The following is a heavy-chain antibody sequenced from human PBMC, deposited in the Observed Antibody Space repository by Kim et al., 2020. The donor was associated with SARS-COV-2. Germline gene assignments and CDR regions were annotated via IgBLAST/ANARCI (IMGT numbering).Heavy chain of an antibody. V-gene: IGHV3-30-3*01. Sequence: GGSLRLSCAASGFTFSSYAMHWVRQAPGKGLEWVAVISYDGSNKYYADSVKGRFTISRDNSKNTLYLQMNSLRAEDTAVYYCAREEDCSSTSCLLIDYWGQGTLVTVSS. CDR2: ISYDGSNK. J-gene: IGHJ4*02. CDR1: GFTFSSYA. CDR3: AREEDCSSTSCLLIDY. D-gene: IGHD2-2*01.